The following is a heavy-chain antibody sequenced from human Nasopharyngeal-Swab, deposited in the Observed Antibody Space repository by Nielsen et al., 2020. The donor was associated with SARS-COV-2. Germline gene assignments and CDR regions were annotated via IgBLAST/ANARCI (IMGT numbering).Heavy chain of an antibody. J-gene: IGHJ6*02. Sequence: GESLKISCAASGFTFSSYSMNWVRQAPGKGLEWVSSISSSSSYIYYADSVKGRFTISRDHHKHSLYLQMNSLRAEDTAMYYCARDGLDYDFWSAYFMDVWGQGTTVTVSS. V-gene: IGHV3-21*01. CDR3: ARDGLDYDFWSAYFMDV. CDR2: ISSSSSYI. CDR1: GFTFSSYS. D-gene: IGHD3-3*01.